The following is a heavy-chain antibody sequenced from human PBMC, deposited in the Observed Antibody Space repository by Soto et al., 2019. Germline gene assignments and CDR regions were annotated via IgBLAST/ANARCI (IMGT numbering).Heavy chain of an antibody. CDR2: VYYTGST. J-gene: IGHJ4*02. Sequence: SETLSLTCSVSGGSISGSYWSWIRQSPGKGLEWLGYVYYTGSTNYSPSLRSRVSISVDTSKNEFSLRLSSVTAADTAVYFCARSVAVPGAHIDYWGQGPQFTVSP. CDR1: GGSISGSY. V-gene: IGHV4-59*01. D-gene: IGHD6-19*01. CDR3: ARSVAVPGAHIDY.